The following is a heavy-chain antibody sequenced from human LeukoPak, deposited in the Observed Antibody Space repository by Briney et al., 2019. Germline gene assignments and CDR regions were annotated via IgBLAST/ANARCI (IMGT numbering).Heavy chain of an antibody. CDR3: ARDPRYYYDSSGPSYFDY. D-gene: IGHD3-22*01. CDR2: ISGSGGST. V-gene: IGHV3-23*01. CDR1: GFTFSSYA. Sequence: GGSLRLSCAASGFTFSSYAMSWVRQAPGKGLEWVSAISGSGGSTYYADSVKGRFTISRDNAKNSLYLQMNSLRAEDTAVYYCARDPRYYYDSSGPSYFDYWGQGTLVTVSS. J-gene: IGHJ4*02.